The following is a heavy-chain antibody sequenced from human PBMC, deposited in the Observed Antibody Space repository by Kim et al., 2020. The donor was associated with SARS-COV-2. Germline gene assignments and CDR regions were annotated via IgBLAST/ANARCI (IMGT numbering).Heavy chain of an antibody. V-gene: IGHV3-23*01. CDR3: AKGTYSGYDLGAFDI. J-gene: IGHJ3*02. CDR2: ISGSGGST. D-gene: IGHD5-12*01. CDR1: GFTFSSYA. Sequence: GGSLRLSCAASGFTFSSYAMSWVRQAPGKGLEWVSAISGSGGSTYYADSVKGRFTISRDNSKNTLYLQMNNLRAEDTAVYYCAKGTYSGYDLGAFDIWGQGTMVTVSS.